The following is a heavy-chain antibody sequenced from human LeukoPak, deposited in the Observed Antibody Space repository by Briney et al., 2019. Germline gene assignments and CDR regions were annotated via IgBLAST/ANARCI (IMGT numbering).Heavy chain of an antibody. CDR3: TRDLMDYDVSTGLHHYYMDV. CDR1: GFTFSSYW. CDR2: INGDGRNI. D-gene: IGHD3-9*01. V-gene: IGHV3-74*01. J-gene: IGHJ6*02. Sequence: GGSLRLSCVASGFTFSSYWMHWVRQDPRKRLVWVSRINGDGRNINYADSVRGRFTISRDNAKNTLYLQMNTLRVEDTAVYYCTRDLMDYDVSTGLHHYYMDVWGQGTTVTVSS.